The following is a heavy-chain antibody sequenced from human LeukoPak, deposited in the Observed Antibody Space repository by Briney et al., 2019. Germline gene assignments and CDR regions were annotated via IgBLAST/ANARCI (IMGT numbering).Heavy chain of an antibody. D-gene: IGHD6-19*01. Sequence: GASVKVSCKASGATFTSYAISWVRQAPGQRLEWMGGIIPIFGTANYAQKFQGRVTITADESTSTAYMELSSLRSEDTAVYYCARVPLADVYYYYGMDVWGQGTTVTVSS. V-gene: IGHV1-69*13. CDR2: IIPIFGTA. CDR1: GATFTSYA. J-gene: IGHJ6*02. CDR3: ARVPLADVYYYYGMDV.